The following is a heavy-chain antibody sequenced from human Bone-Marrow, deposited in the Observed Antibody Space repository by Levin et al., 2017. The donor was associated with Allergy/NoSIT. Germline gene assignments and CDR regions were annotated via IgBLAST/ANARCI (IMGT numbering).Heavy chain of an antibody. D-gene: IGHD3-22*01. V-gene: IGHV3-33*01. Sequence: QSGGSLRLSCAASGFNFNDYAMHWVRQAPGKGLEWVAVIWSDGNDKSFADSVKGRFTISRDNSKNSLFLQMNSLRDEDTAVYYCATDSSRWSPKYYFDYWGQGTLVTVSS. CDR3: ATDSSRWSPKYYFDY. J-gene: IGHJ4*02. CDR2: IWSDGNDK. CDR1: GFNFNDYA.